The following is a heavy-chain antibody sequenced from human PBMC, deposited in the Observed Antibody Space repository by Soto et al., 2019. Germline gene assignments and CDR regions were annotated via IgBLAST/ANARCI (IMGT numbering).Heavy chain of an antibody. D-gene: IGHD3-10*01. V-gene: IGHV4-59*08. J-gene: IGHJ5*02. CDR3: ARRTPLYASDISRFNH. CDR2: MDYSGST. Sequence: SETLSLTCTVSGGSVGGYYWSWIRQPPGKGLEWMGTMDYSGSTNYNPSLKSRVTISVDTSKNQFSLKLTSVTAADTAVYYCARRTPLYASDISRFNHWGQGALVTGYS. CDR1: GGSVGGYY.